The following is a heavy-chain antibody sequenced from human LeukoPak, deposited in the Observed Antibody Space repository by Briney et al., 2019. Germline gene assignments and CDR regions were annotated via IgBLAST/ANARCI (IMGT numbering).Heavy chain of an antibody. CDR1: GGSFSGYY. V-gene: IGHV4-34*01. Sequence: KPSETLSLTCAVYGGSFSGYYWSWIRQPPGKGLEWIGEINHSGSTNYNPSLKSRVTISVDTSKNQFSLKLSSVTAADTAVYYCARGPRKICSGGSCYSDYWGQGTLVTVSS. D-gene: IGHD2-15*01. CDR3: ARGPRKICSGGSCYSDY. J-gene: IGHJ4*02. CDR2: INHSGST.